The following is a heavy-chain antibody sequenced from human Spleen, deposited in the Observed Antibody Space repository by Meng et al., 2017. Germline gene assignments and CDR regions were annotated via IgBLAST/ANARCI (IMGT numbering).Heavy chain of an antibody. D-gene: IGHD4-11*01. J-gene: IGHJ4*02. CDR2: INHSGST. V-gene: IGHV4-34*01. Sequence: VQPQQWGVGLLKPSETLCLTCVVSGGSFSDYYWSWIRQPPGKGLEWIGEINHSGSTNYNPSLESRATISVDTSQNNLSLKLSSVTAADSAVYYCARGPTTMAHDFDYWGQGTLVTVSS. CDR1: GGSFSDYY. CDR3: ARGPTTMAHDFDY.